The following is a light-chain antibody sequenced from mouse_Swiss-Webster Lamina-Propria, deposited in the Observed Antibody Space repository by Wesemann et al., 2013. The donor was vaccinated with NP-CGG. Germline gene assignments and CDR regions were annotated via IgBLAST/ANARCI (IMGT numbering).Light chain of an antibody. V-gene: IGKV6-17*01. Sequence: DIVMTQSHKFMSTSVGDRVSITCKASQDVSTAVAWYQQKPGQSPKLLIYSASYRYSGVPDRFIGSGSVTDFTLTISRVQAEDVAVYFCQQHLHIPYTFGGGTKLEIK. CDR3: QQHLHIPYT. J-gene: IGKJ2*01. CDR1: QDVSTA. CDR2: SAS.